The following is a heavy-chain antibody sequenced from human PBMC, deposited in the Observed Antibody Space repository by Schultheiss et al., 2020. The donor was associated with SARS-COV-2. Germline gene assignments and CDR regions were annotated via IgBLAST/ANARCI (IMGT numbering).Heavy chain of an antibody. V-gene: IGHV5-51*01. CDR2: IYPGDSDT. D-gene: IGHD6-19*01. CDR1: GYSFTSYW. Sequence: GESLKISCKAIGYSFTSYWIGWVRQMPGKGLEWMGIIYPGDSDTRYSPSFQGQVTISADKSISTAYLQWSSLKASDTAMYYCARGAVAGTDYYYYGMDVWGQGTTVTVSS. CDR3: ARGAVAGTDYYYYGMDV. J-gene: IGHJ6*02.